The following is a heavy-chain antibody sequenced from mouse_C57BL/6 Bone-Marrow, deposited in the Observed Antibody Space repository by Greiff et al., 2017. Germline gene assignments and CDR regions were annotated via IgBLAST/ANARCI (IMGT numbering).Heavy chain of an antibody. Sequence: QVQLQQSGAELARPGASVKLSCKASGYTFTSYGISWVKQRTGQGLEWIGEIYPRSGNTYYNEKFKGKDTLTADKSSSTAYMELRSLTSEDSAVYFCARATMVTQFAYWGQGTLVTVSA. CDR3: ARATMVTQFAY. CDR1: GYTFTSYG. D-gene: IGHD2-2*01. CDR2: IYPRSGNT. J-gene: IGHJ3*01. V-gene: IGHV1-81*01.